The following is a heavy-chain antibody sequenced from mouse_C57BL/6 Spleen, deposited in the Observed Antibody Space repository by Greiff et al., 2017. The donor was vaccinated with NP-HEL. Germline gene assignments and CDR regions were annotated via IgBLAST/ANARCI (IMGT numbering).Heavy chain of an antibody. J-gene: IGHJ2*01. V-gene: IGHV5-4*01. Sequence: DVHLVESGGGLVKPGGSLKLSCAASGFTFSSYAMSWVRQTPEKRLEWVATISDGGSYTYYPDNVKGRFTISRDNAKNNLYLQMSHLKSEDTAMYYCARGANYYGSSGFDYWGQGTTLTVSS. CDR3: ARGANYYGSSGFDY. CDR2: ISDGGSYT. D-gene: IGHD1-1*01. CDR1: GFTFSSYA.